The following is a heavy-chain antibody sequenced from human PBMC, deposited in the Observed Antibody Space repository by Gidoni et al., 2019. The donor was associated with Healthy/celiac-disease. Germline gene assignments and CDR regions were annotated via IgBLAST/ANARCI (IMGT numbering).Heavy chain of an antibody. J-gene: IGHJ4*02. V-gene: IGHV3-21*01. D-gene: IGHD6-19*01. CDR1: GFTFSSYS. Sequence: EVQLVESGRGLVKPGGSLRLSGAASGFTFSSYSMNWVRQAPGKGLEWVSSISSSSSYIYYADSVQGRFTISRDNATNSLYLQMNSLRADDTAVYYCARVIAVAEYYFDFWGQGTLVTVSS. CDR3: ARVIAVAEYYFDF. CDR2: ISSSSSYI.